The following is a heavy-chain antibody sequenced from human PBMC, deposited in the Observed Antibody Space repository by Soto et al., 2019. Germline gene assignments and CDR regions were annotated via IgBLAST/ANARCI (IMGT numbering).Heavy chain of an antibody. Sequence: AASVKVSCKASGYTFTSYGISWVRQAPGQGLEWMGWISAYNGNTNIPQRLQGRVTMTTDTSTSTAYMELRSLRSDDTAVYYCARDIGAYCGGDCYLNYWGQGTLVTVS. J-gene: IGHJ4*02. CDR1: GYTFTSYG. D-gene: IGHD2-21*02. CDR2: ISAYNGNT. CDR3: ARDIGAYCGGDCYLNY. V-gene: IGHV1-18*01.